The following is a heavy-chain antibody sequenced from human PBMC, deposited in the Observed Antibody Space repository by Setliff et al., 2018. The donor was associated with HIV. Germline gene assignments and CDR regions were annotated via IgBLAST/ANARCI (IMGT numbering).Heavy chain of an antibody. CDR1: GYTFTNYG. CDR2: ISAYNGDT. J-gene: IGHJ4*02. V-gene: IGHV1-18*01. D-gene: IGHD3-3*01. Sequence: ASVKVSCKASGYTFTNYGFSWVRQTPGHGLEWMGWISAYNGDTYYAQKLQGRVTMTTNTSPSTAYMELRSLRSDDTAVYYCARVPSEYYNFWSCYSTPFDYWGQGTLVTVSS. CDR3: ARVPSEYYNFWSCYSTPFDY.